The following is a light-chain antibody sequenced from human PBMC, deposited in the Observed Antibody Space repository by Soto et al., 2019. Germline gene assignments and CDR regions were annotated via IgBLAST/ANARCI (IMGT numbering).Light chain of an antibody. CDR2: GAS. Sequence: EIVMTQSPATLSVSPGERVTLSCRASQSVSSNLAWYQRKPGQAPRLLIYGASSRDTGIPARFSGSDSGTEFTLTIISLQYEDFAIYYCQQDNNWPRTFGGGTKVEIK. CDR1: QSVSSN. V-gene: IGKV3-15*01. CDR3: QQDNNWPRT. J-gene: IGKJ4*02.